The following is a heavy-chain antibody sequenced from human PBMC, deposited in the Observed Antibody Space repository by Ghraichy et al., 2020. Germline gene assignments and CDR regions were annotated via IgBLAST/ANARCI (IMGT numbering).Heavy chain of an antibody. CDR1: GGSISSYY. CDR2: IYYSGST. Sequence: SETLSLTCTVSGGSISSYYWSWIRQPPGKGLEWIGYIYYSGSTNYNPSLKSRVTISVDTSKNQFSLKLSSVTAADTAVYYCARVTPLIAARFVFDIWGQGTMVTVSS. CDR3: ARVTPLIAARFVFDI. D-gene: IGHD6-13*01. V-gene: IGHV4-59*01. J-gene: IGHJ3*02.